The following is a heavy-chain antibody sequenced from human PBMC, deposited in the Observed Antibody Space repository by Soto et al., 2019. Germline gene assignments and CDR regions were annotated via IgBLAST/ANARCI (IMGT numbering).Heavy chain of an antibody. J-gene: IGHJ4*02. D-gene: IGHD6-13*01. CDR3: VRFGGAAAGPGDY. CDR2: ISSSGTTI. Sequence: EVQLVESGGGLVQPGGSLRLSCVASEFTFSSYEMNWVRQAPGKGLEWVSYISSSGTTIYYTDSVKGRFTISRDNAKKSLYLQMNSLRAEDTAVYYCVRFGGAAAGPGDYWGQGTLVTVS. V-gene: IGHV3-48*03. CDR1: EFTFSSYE.